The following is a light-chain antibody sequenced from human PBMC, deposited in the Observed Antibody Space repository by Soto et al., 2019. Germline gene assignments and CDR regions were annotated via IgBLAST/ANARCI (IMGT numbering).Light chain of an antibody. CDR2: GAS. CDR1: QSVNND. CDR3: QQYNLWPPYT. Sequence: EIVLTQSPGTLSLSPGDRATLSCRASQSVNNDYLAWYQQKPGQAPRLLIYGASTRATGIPARFSGSGSGTEFTLTISDLQSEDFAVYYCQQYNLWPPYTFGQGTKVDIK. J-gene: IGKJ2*01. V-gene: IGKV3-15*01.